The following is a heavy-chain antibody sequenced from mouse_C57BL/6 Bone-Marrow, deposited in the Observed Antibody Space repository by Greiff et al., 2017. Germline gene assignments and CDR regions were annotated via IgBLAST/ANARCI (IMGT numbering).Heavy chain of an antibody. CDR2: ISNGGGST. CDR3: ARQTMITRWYFDV. CDR1: GFTFSDYY. D-gene: IGHD2-4*01. V-gene: IGHV5-12*01. Sequence: EVKVVESGGGLVQPGGSLKLSCAASGFTFSDYYMYWVRQTPEKRLEWVAYISNGGGSTYYPDTVKGRFTISRENAKNTLYLQMSRLKSEDTAMYYCARQTMITRWYFDVWGTGTTVTVSS. J-gene: IGHJ1*03.